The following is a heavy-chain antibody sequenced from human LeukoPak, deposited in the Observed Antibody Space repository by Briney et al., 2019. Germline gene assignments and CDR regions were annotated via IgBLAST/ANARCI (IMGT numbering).Heavy chain of an antibody. J-gene: IGHJ4*02. Sequence: GGSLRLSCAASGFTFSSYGMHWVRQAPGKGLEWVAVISYDGTNKYYADSVQGRFTISRDNARNSLYLQMNSLRAEDTAVYYCARGGGYCGGDCYGIDYWGQGALVTVSS. D-gene: IGHD2-21*01. V-gene: IGHV3-30*03. CDR3: ARGGGYCGGDCYGIDY. CDR2: ISYDGTNK. CDR1: GFTFSSYG.